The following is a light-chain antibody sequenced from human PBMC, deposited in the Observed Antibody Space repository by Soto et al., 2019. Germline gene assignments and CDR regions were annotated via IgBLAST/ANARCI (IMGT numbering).Light chain of an antibody. CDR1: QSVSSSY. CDR2: GAS. J-gene: IGKJ4*01. CDR3: HQYDSSPLP. V-gene: IGKV3-20*01. Sequence: EIVLTQSPGTLSLSPGERATLSCSASQSVSSSYLAWYQQKPGQAPRLLIYGASSRATGIPDRFSGSGSGTDFTLTISRLEPEDFAVYYCHQYDSSPLPFGGGTKVEIK.